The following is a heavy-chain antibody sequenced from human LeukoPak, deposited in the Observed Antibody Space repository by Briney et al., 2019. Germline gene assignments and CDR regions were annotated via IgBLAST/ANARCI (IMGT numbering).Heavy chain of an antibody. D-gene: IGHD2-21*02. V-gene: IGHV4-4*07. CDR2: IYTSGST. J-gene: IGHJ4*02. Sequence: SETLSLTCTVSGGSISSYYWSWIRQPAGKGLEWIGRIYTSGSTNYNPSLKSRVTMSVDTSKNQFPLKLSSVTAADTAVYYCARDSGDPVVVTAIVSWGQGTLVTVSS. CDR3: ARDSGDPVVVTAIVS. CDR1: GGSISSYY.